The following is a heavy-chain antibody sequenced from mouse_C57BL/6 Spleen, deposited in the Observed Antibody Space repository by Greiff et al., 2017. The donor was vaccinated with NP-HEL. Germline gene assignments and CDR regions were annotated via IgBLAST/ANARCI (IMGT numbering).Heavy chain of an antibody. V-gene: IGHV14-3*01. CDR3: ARGYYGSSLFAY. Sequence: EVQLQQSVAELVLPWASVKLSCTASGFNINTTSLPFVQQSPAPFLSCIFILFPANGNTKYAPKFQGKATITADTSSNTAYLQLSSLTSEDPAIYYCARGYYGSSLFAYWGQGTLVTVSA. D-gene: IGHD1-1*01. CDR1: GFNINTTS. CDR2: LFPANGNT. J-gene: IGHJ3*01.